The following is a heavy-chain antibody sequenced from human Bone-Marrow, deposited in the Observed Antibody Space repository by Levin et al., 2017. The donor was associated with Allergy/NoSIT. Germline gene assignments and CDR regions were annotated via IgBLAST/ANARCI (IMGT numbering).Heavy chain of an antibody. J-gene: IGHJ4*02. Sequence: GGSLRLSCAASGFTFSSYWMHWVRQAPGKGLVWVSRINSDGSVTNYADSVVGRVTISRANAENTLYLQMNGLRAEDTAVYYCAVSGYTDGFNDWGYFDSWGQGTLVTVSS. CDR2: INSDGSVT. V-gene: IGHV3-74*01. D-gene: IGHD5-18*01. CDR1: GFTFSSYW. CDR3: AVSGYTDGFNDWGYFDS.